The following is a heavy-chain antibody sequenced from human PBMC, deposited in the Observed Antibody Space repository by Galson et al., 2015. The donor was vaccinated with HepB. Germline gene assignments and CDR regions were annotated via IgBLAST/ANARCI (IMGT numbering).Heavy chain of an antibody. J-gene: IGHJ4*02. CDR1: GYTFTSYY. V-gene: IGHV1-46*03. Sequence: SVKVSCKASGYTFTSYYMHWVRQAPGQGLKWMGIINPSGGSTSYAQKFQGRVTMTRDTSTSTVYMELSSLRSEDTAVYYCARGLPILRSKNLEGDWGQGTLVTVSS. CDR2: INPSGGST. CDR3: ARGLPILRSKNLEGD. D-gene: IGHD5/OR15-5a*01.